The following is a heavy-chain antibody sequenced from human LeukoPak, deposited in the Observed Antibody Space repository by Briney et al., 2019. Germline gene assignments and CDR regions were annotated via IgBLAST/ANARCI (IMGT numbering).Heavy chain of an antibody. J-gene: IGHJ4*02. D-gene: IGHD2-2*01. V-gene: IGHV3-30*03. CDR1: GFTFSSYG. Sequence: GGSLRLSCAASGFTFSSYGMHWVRQVPGKGLEWVAVIPYDGSNKYYADSVKGRFTISRDNSKNTLYLQINSLRAEDTAIYYCVSHCSRTTCFDYWGQGTLVTVSS. CDR2: IPYDGSNK. CDR3: VSHCSRTTCFDY.